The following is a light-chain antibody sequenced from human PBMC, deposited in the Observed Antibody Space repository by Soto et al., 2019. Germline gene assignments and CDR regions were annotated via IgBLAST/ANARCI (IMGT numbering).Light chain of an antibody. Sequence: EIVMTQSPATLSVSPGERATLSCRASQSISSNLAWYQQKPGQAPRLLIYSASTKTTGIPARFSGSGSGTEFTLTISSLQSEDFVVYYCQQYNKWPRTFGQGTKVEIK. V-gene: IGKV3-15*01. J-gene: IGKJ1*01. CDR2: SAS. CDR3: QQYNKWPRT. CDR1: QSISSN.